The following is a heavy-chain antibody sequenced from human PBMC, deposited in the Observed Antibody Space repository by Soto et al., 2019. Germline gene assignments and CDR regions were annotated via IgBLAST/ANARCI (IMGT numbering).Heavy chain of an antibody. Sequence: GESLKISCKGSGYRFTSYWIGWVRQMPGKGLEWMAIIYPGDSDTRYSPSFQGQVTISADKSISTAYLQWSSLKASDTAMYYCARLLYGDGYPDSVLDYWGQGTLVTVSS. CDR3: ARLLYGDGYPDSVLDY. CDR1: GYRFTSYW. CDR2: IYPGDSDT. D-gene: IGHD5-12*01. J-gene: IGHJ4*02. V-gene: IGHV5-51*01.